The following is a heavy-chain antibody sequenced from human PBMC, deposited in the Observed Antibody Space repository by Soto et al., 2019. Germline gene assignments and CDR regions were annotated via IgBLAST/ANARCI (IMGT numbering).Heavy chain of an antibody. CDR1: GYTFTSYG. J-gene: IGHJ5*02. CDR3: ARGDILTGYANWFDP. V-gene: IGHV1-18*04. Sequence: ASVKVSCKASGYTFTSYGISWVRQAPGQGLEWMGWISAYNGNTNYARKLQGRVTMTTDTSTSTAYMELRSLRSDDTAVYYCARGDILTGYANWFDPWGQGTTVTVSS. CDR2: ISAYNGNT. D-gene: IGHD3-9*01.